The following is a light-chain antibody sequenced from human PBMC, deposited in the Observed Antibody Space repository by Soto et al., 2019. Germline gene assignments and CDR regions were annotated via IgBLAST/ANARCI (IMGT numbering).Light chain of an antibody. Sequence: VLTQSPGTLSLSPGERATLFCRAGQSVSSGDLAWYQQKPGQAPRLLIYGASNRATGIPDRFSGSGSGTDFTLTISSLEPEDVAVYYYQHYRSSPLTFGGGTKVEIK. CDR3: QHYRSSPLT. J-gene: IGKJ4*01. CDR1: QSVSSGD. CDR2: GAS. V-gene: IGKV3-20*01.